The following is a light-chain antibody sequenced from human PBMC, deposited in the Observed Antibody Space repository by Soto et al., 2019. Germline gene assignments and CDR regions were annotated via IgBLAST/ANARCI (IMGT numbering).Light chain of an antibody. Sequence: AIQLTQSPSSLSAAVGDRVTIACRASQGIRYALAWYQQKPGKAPKLLIYDASSLESGVPSRFSGSRSGTDFTRTISSLQHEDSATYYCQQFNNYPLTFGGGTTVQIK. CDR1: QGIRYA. CDR3: QQFNNYPLT. CDR2: DAS. V-gene: IGKV1D-13*01. J-gene: IGKJ4*02.